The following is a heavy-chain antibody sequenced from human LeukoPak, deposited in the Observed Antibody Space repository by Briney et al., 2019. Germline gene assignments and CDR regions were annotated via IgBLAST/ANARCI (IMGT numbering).Heavy chain of an antibody. D-gene: IGHD3-10*01. CDR3: AHSVPIMVRGVRDYYFDY. V-gene: IGHV2-5*02. Sequence: SGPTLVKPTQTLTLTCTFSGFSLSTSGVGVGWIRQPPGMAVAWLALIYWDADKRYRPSLTSGVTINKDTSKTQVVLTMTNMDPVHTATYYCAHSVPIMVRGVRDYYFDYLGQGTLVTVSS. CDR1: GFSLSTSGVG. J-gene: IGHJ4*02. CDR2: IYWDADK.